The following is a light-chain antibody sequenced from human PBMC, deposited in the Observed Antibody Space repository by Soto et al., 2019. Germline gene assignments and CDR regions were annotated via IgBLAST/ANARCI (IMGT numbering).Light chain of an antibody. CDR1: HTISSSY. V-gene: IGKV3-20*01. CDR3: QQYGSSPKLT. Sequence: EIVLTQSPGTLSLSPGERATLSCRASHTISSSYLAWYQQKPGQAPRLLIYGASSRATGIPDRFSGSGSGTDFTLTISRLEPEDFAVYYCQQYGSSPKLTFGGGTKVDIK. J-gene: IGKJ4*01. CDR2: GAS.